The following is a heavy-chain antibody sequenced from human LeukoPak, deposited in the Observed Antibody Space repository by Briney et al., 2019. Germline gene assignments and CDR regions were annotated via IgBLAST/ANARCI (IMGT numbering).Heavy chain of an antibody. CDR2: LSGGGDSR. D-gene: IGHD3-10*01. V-gene: IGHV3-23*01. J-gene: IGHJ4*02. Sequence: GGSLRLSCAASGFAFSNYAMSWVRQAPGKGLEWVSSLSGGGDSRYYADSVIGRFTISRDNSKNTLYLQMNSLRAEDTAVYYCAKAVRSMVTGGGYFDSWGQGTLVTVSS. CDR3: AKAVRSMVTGGGYFDS. CDR1: GFAFSNYA.